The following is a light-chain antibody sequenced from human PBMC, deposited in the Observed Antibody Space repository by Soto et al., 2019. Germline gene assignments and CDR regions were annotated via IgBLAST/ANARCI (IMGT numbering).Light chain of an antibody. CDR3: QQYQTYAT. Sequence: DIQMTQSPSTLSASVGDRVTITCRASQNIRSLLAWYQQKPGKAPKVLIYDASSLGSGVPSRFSGSGSGTEFTLTISSLQPDDFATYLCQQYQTYATFGQGTRLEI. CDR1: QNIRSL. J-gene: IGKJ5*01. V-gene: IGKV1-5*01. CDR2: DAS.